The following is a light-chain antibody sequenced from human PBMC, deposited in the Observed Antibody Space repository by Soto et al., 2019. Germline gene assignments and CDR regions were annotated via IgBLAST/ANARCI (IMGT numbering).Light chain of an antibody. Sequence: QSVLTQPASLSGSPGQSITISCTGTISDVGGYNYVSWYQQHPGKAPKLMIYEVSNRPSGVSNRFSGSKSGNTASLTISGLQAEDEADYYCSSYTISSTTYVFGTGTKVNVL. V-gene: IGLV2-14*01. CDR2: EVS. J-gene: IGLJ1*01. CDR3: SSYTISSTTYV. CDR1: ISDVGGYNY.